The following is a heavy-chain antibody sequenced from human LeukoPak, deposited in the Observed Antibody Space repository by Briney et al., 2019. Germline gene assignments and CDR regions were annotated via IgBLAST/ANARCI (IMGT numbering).Heavy chain of an antibody. CDR2: MNPNSGNT. CDR3: ARGPLYYDFLSGYLDV. CDR1: GYTFTSYD. V-gene: IGHV1-8*01. J-gene: IGHJ6*03. D-gene: IGHD3-3*01. Sequence: ASVKVSCKASGYTFTSYDINWVRQATGQGLEWMGWMNPNSGNTGYAQKFQGRVTMTRNTSISTAYMELSSLRSEDTAVYYCARGPLYYDFLSGYLDVWGKGTTVTVSS.